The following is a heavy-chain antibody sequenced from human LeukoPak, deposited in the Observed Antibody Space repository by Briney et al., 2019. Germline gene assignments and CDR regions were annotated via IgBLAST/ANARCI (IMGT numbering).Heavy chain of an antibody. Sequence: GGSLKISCKGSGYSFTSYWISWMRQMPGKGLEWMGRIDPSDSYTNYSPSSQGHVTISADKSISTAYLQWSSLKASDTAMYYCARLWFGELSKPDYWGQGTLVTVSS. J-gene: IGHJ4*02. CDR3: ARLWFGELSKPDY. CDR1: GYSFTSYW. D-gene: IGHD3-10*01. V-gene: IGHV5-10-1*01. CDR2: IDPSDSYT.